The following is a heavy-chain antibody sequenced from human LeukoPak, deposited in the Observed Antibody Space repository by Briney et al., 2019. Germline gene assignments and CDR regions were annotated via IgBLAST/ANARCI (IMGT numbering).Heavy chain of an antibody. V-gene: IGHV1-24*01. CDR1: GYTLTELS. Sequence: ASVKVSCKVSGYTLTELSMHWVRQAPGKGLEWMGGFDPEDGETIYAQKFQGRVTITEDTSTDTAYMELSSLRSEDTAVYYCATVRSSWYYFDYWGQGTLVTVSS. J-gene: IGHJ4*02. CDR2: FDPEDGET. CDR3: ATVRSSWYYFDY. D-gene: IGHD6-13*01.